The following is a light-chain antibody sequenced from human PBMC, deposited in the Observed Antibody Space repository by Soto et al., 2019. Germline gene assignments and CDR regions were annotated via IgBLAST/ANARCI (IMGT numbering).Light chain of an antibody. CDR1: SSDVGAYNY. J-gene: IGLJ1*01. CDR2: EVN. V-gene: IGLV2-8*01. Sequence: QSALAQPPSASGSPGQSVTISCTGTSSDVGAYNYVSWYQHHPGKAPKLMVYEVNKRPSGVPDRFSGSKSGNTASLTVSGLQAEDEADYYCTSHAGTIYFPYLFGTGTKSTVL. CDR3: TSHAGTIYFPYL.